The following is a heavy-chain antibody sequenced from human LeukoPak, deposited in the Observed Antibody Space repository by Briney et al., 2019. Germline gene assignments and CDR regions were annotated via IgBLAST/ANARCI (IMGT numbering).Heavy chain of an antibody. V-gene: IGHV4-4*07. CDR2: IYTSGST. J-gene: IGHJ6*03. Sequence: SETLSLTCTVSGGSISSYYWSWIRQPAGKGLEWIGRIYTSGSTNYNPSLKSRVTMSVDTSKNQFSLKLSSVTAADTAVYYCARDRTRSSWYGGYYMDVWGKGTTVTISS. CDR1: GGSISSYY. D-gene: IGHD6-13*01. CDR3: ARDRTRSSWYGGYYMDV.